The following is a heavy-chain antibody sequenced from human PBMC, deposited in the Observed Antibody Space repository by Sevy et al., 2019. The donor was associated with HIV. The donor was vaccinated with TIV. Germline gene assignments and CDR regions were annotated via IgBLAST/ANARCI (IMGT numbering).Heavy chain of an antibody. V-gene: IGHV3-33*06. CDR3: AKGGGFDAFNI. J-gene: IGHJ3*02. Sequence: GGSLRLSCAASGFSFTTHGMHWVRQAPGKGLEWVALIWHDGSKIYYVDSVKGRFTISRDNSKNTLYLQMNSLRAEDMAVYYCAKGGGFDAFNIWGQGTMVTVSS. CDR1: GFSFTTHG. CDR2: IWHDGSKI.